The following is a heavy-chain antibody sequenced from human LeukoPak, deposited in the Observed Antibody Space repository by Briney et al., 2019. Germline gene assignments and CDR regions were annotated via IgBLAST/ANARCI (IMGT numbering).Heavy chain of an antibody. CDR3: ARANGDSIYYYYYYMDV. V-gene: IGHV4-30-4*08. D-gene: IGHD4-17*01. CDR1: GGSISSGDHY. CDR2: IYYSGST. Sequence: SETLSLTCTVSGGSISSGDHYWSWIRQPPGKGLEWIGYIYYSGSTYYNPSLKSRVTISVDTSKNQFSLKLSSVTAADTAVYYCARANGDSIYYYYYYMDVWGKGTTVTVSS. J-gene: IGHJ6*03.